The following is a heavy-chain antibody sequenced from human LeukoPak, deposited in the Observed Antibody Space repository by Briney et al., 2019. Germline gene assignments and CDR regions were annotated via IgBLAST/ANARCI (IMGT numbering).Heavy chain of an antibody. CDR3: ARDPCHGALDY. J-gene: IGHJ4*02. V-gene: IGHV3-7*03. CDR1: GFTFSSSW. Sequence: GGSLRLSCVASGFTFSSSWMSWVRRAPGKGLEWVANIKQDGTEEYYVDSVRGRFSISKDNAKNSLYQQMNSLRAEDTAVYYCARDPCHGALDYWGQGALVTVSS. D-gene: IGHD2-2*01. CDR2: IKQDGTEE.